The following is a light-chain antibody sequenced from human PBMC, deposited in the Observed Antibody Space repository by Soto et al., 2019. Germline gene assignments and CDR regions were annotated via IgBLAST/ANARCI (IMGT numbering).Light chain of an antibody. CDR3: QLYNSTRTWT. V-gene: IGKV4-1*01. Sequence: DIVMTQSPDSLAVSLGERATINCKSSQSVLYSSNNKNYLAWYQEKPGQPHKLLIYWSSNRESGVPDRLSGSGSGTDFTLTISSLQAEDVAVYYCQLYNSTRTWTFGQGTKVEIK. CDR2: WSS. J-gene: IGKJ1*01. CDR1: QSVLYSSNNKNY.